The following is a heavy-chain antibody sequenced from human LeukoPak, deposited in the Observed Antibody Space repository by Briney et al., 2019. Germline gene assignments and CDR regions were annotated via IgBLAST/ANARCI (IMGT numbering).Heavy chain of an antibody. Sequence: PGRSLRLSCAASGFTFSSYAMNWVRQAPGKGLEWVAVISYAGSNKYYADSVKGRFTISRDNSKNTLYLQMNSLRAEDTAVYYCASEGRYYYDSTTWGQGTLVTVSS. CDR3: ASEGRYYYDSTT. V-gene: IGHV3-30*04. J-gene: IGHJ5*02. CDR1: GFTFSSYA. D-gene: IGHD3-22*01. CDR2: ISYAGSNK.